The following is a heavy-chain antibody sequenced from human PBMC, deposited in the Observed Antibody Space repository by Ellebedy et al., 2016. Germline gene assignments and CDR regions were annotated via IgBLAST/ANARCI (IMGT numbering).Heavy chain of an antibody. CDR1: GGAIRSYY. V-gene: IGHV4-59*01. CDR3: ARQVATISTDWFDP. CDR2: IHYSGNT. Sequence: SETLSLXCSVSGGAIRSYYWSWIRQPPGKGLEWIGHIHYSGNTNYNPSLKSRVTMSLDTSKNQFSLRLSSVTAADTAVYYCARQVATISTDWFDPWGQGTLVTVSS. D-gene: IGHD5-24*01. J-gene: IGHJ5*02.